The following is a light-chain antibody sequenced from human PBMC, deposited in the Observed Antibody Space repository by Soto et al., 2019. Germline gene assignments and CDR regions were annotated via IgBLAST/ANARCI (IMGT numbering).Light chain of an antibody. Sequence: QSVLTQPASVSASPGQSITISCTGTSSVVGSYNLVSWYQQHPGKGPKLIIYEVSERPSGVSNRFSGSKSGNTASLTISRLQAEDEADYYCCSYAGSSTYVFGTGTKVTVL. V-gene: IGLV2-23*02. CDR2: EVS. J-gene: IGLJ1*01. CDR3: CSYAGSSTYV. CDR1: SSVVGSYNL.